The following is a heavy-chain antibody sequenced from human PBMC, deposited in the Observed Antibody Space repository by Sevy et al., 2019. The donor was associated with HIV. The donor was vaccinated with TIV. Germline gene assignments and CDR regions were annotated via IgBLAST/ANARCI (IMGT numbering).Heavy chain of an antibody. Sequence: GGSLRLSCTASGFSFSTYMMNWVRQAPGKGLEWVASISYSSNYIYYADSLKGRLTISRDNTKNSLFLQMNSLRAEDTAVYYCARPYGSGSWEAFDVWGQGTMVTVSS. CDR1: GFSFSTYM. J-gene: IGHJ3*01. D-gene: IGHD3-10*01. CDR2: ISYSSNYI. V-gene: IGHV3-21*01. CDR3: ARPYGSGSWEAFDV.